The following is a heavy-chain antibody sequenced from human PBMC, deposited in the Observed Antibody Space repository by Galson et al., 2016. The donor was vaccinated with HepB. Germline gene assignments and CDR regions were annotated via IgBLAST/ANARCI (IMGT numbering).Heavy chain of an antibody. Sequence: SLRLSCAASGFTFSRYSMNWVRQAPGKGLEWVSYISGSSSTMYYADPVKGRFTISRDNAKNSLYLQMNSLRAEDTAVYYCARDWGIAAAVFDAFDIWGQGTVVTVSS. J-gene: IGHJ3*02. V-gene: IGHV3-48*01. CDR3: ARDWGIAAAVFDAFDI. CDR1: GFTFSRYS. D-gene: IGHD6-13*01. CDR2: ISGSSSTM.